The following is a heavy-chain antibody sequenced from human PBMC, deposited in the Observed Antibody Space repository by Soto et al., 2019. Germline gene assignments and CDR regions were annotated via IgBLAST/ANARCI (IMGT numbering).Heavy chain of an antibody. V-gene: IGHV4-30-2*01. D-gene: IGHD2-8*01. Sequence: QVQLQESGSRLVRPSQPLSLTCSVSGGSVSSGGYSWSWIRQAPGKGLEWIGFISPSGRPAYNPSLKSRVSISVDTSKTQISLELPSVTAADTAVYYCTRGVLAWGPGTLVTVSS. CDR3: TRGVLA. CDR1: GGSVSSGGYS. CDR2: ISPSGRP. J-gene: IGHJ5*02.